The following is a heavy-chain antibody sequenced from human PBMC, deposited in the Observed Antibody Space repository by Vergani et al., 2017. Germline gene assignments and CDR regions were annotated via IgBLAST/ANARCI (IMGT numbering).Heavy chain of an antibody. J-gene: IGHJ4*02. CDR1: GYTFTSYA. Sequence: QVQLVQSGAEVKKPGASVKVSCKASGYTFTSYAMHWVRQAPGQRLEWMGWINAGNGNTKYSQKFQGRVTITRDTSASTAYMELSSLRSDDTAVYYCARPAVAGTELENWGQGTLVTVSS. CDR3: ARPAVAGTELEN. D-gene: IGHD6-19*01. V-gene: IGHV1-3*01. CDR2: INAGNGNT.